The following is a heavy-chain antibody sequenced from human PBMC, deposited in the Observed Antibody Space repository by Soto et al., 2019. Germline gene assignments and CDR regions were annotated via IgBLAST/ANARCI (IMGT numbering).Heavy chain of an antibody. D-gene: IGHD3-22*01. CDR2: ISSASSET. J-gene: IGHJ4*02. CDR3: ASMDSSKRRHDSSGSSADY. Sequence: GGSVRLSCEASGFTFSRVSMNWVRQVPGKGLEWVASISSASSETWYSDSVKGRFIISRDNAQNSLFLQMNSLRVEDTAVYYCASMDSSKRRHDSSGSSADYWGQGTLVTVSS. V-gene: IGHV3-21*01. CDR1: GFTFSRVS.